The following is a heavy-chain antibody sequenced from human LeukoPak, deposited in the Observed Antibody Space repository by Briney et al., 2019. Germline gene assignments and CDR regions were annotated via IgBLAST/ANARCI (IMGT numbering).Heavy chain of an antibody. Sequence: GGSLRLSCAASGFTVSSNYMSWVRQAPGKGLEWVSAISGSGGNTYYADSVKGRFSISRDNSKNTLYLQMNSLRAEDTAVYYCAKGDRIFTSFMDVWGKGTTVTISS. V-gene: IGHV3-23*01. CDR2: ISGSGGNT. J-gene: IGHJ6*03. CDR3: AKGDRIFTSFMDV. D-gene: IGHD3-3*02. CDR1: GFTVSSNY.